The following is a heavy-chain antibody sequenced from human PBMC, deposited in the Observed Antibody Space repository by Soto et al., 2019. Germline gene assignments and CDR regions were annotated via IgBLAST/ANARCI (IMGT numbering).Heavy chain of an antibody. J-gene: IGHJ4*02. D-gene: IGHD1-1*01. CDR3: ARTGDGPHDFLDY. Sequence: EVHLEETGGGLVHPGGSLRLSCAASGFTFSSYWMNWVRQAPGKGLEWVANIDEDGSEYNDAESVRGRFTISRDNAKNTLYPQMNSLRAADTAVYYWARTGDGPHDFLDYWGQGILVSVSS. CDR2: IDEDGSEY. V-gene: IGHV3-7*01. CDR1: GFTFSSYW.